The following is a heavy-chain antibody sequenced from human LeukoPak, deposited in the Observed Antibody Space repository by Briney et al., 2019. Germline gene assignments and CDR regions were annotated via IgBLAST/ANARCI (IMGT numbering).Heavy chain of an antibody. CDR1: GFTLSSYA. J-gene: IGHJ4*02. CDR2: ISSNGGST. V-gene: IGHV3-64*01. Sequence: PGGSLRLSCAASGFTLSSYAMHWVRQAPGKGLEYVSAISSNGGSTYYANSVKGRFTISRDNSKNTLYLQMGSLRAEDMAVYYCARGYCSSTSCYRFDYWGQGTLVTVSS. D-gene: IGHD2-2*01. CDR3: ARGYCSSTSCYRFDY.